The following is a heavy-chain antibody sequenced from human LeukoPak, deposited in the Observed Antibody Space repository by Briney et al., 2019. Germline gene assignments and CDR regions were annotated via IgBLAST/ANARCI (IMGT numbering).Heavy chain of an antibody. CDR1: AFTFSDYS. Sequence: GGSLRLSCAASAFTFSDYSMNWVRQAPGKGLEWISYISARSSTIYYADSVRGRFTISRDNAKNSMYLQMNSLRAEDTAVYYCARDRLTSGSYFFDYWGQGTLVTVSS. CDR3: ARDRLTSGSYFFDY. J-gene: IGHJ4*02. D-gene: IGHD1-26*01. V-gene: IGHV3-48*01. CDR2: ISARSSTI.